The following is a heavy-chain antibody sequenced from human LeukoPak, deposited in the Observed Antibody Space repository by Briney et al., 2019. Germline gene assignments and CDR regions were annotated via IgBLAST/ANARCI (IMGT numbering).Heavy chain of an antibody. CDR3: ARGIGLLFDY. J-gene: IGHJ4*02. D-gene: IGHD2-15*01. CDR2: IYYSGST. V-gene: IGHV4-61*01. CDR1: GGSISSSSYY. Sequence: PSETLSLTCTVSGGSISSSSYYWSWIRQPPGEGLEWIGYIYYSGSTNYNPSLKSRVTISVDTSKNQFSLKLSSVTAADTAVYYCARGIGLLFDYWGQGTLVTVSS.